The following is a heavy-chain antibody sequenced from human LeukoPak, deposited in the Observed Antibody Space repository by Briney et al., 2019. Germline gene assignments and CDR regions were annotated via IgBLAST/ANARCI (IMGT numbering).Heavy chain of an antibody. CDR3: VRGQATAWGLDY. J-gene: IGHJ4*02. CDR1: GFTFSSNW. D-gene: IGHD6-13*01. Sequence: GGSLRLSCAASGFTFSSNWMHWVRHAPGKGLVWVSHISTDARTITYADFVKGRFTISRDNAKNTVFLQMNSLRADDTALYYCVRGQATAWGLDYWGQGTLVTVSS. V-gene: IGHV3-74*01. CDR2: ISTDARTI.